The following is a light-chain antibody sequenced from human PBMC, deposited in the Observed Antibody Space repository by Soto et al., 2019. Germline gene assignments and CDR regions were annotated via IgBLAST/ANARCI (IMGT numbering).Light chain of an antibody. Sequence: EIVMTQSPATLSVSPGERATLSCMASQSVSSNLAWYQQKPGQAPRLLIYGASTRATGIPARFSGSWSGTEFTLTISSLQSEDFAVYYCQQYNNWPALTFGGGTKVEIK. CDR1: QSVSSN. J-gene: IGKJ4*01. CDR2: GAS. V-gene: IGKV3-15*01. CDR3: QQYNNWPALT.